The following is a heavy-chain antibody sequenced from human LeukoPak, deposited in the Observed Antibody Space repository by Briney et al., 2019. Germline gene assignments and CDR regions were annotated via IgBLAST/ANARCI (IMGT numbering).Heavy chain of an antibody. Sequence: GGSLRLSCAASGFTFSSYWMHWVRQAPGKGLVWVSRINSDGSSTSYADSVKGRFTTSRDNAKNTLYLQMNSLRAEDTAVCYCARDVGAAAFDYWGQGTLVAVPS. J-gene: IGHJ4*02. CDR2: INSDGSST. CDR3: ARDVGAAAFDY. D-gene: IGHD6-13*01. V-gene: IGHV3-74*01. CDR1: GFTFSSYW.